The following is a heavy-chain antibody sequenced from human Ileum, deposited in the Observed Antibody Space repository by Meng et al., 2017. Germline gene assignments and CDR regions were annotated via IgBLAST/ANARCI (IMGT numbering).Heavy chain of an antibody. CDR3: ARGIEKNYYFDS. Sequence: GGSLRLSCAVSGFTFNNYWMSWVRQAPGKGLEWVANINTEGSENYYVDSVRGRFTISRDKAKNSLFLEMNNLRAEDSAVYYCARGIEKNYYFDSWGQGTLVTVSS. V-gene: IGHV3-7*01. D-gene: IGHD2/OR15-2a*01. CDR1: GFTFNNYW. J-gene: IGHJ4*02. CDR2: INTEGSEN.